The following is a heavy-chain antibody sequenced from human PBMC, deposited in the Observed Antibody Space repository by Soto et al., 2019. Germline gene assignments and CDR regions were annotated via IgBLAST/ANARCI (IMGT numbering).Heavy chain of an antibody. CDR1: GFTVSSNY. J-gene: IGHJ4*02. CDR3: ARHGYSYGEGYFAY. CDR2: IYSGGSA. Sequence: EVQLVESGGGLVQPGGSLRLSCAASGFTVSSNYMSWVRQAPGKGLEWVSVIYSGGSAYYADSVKGRFTISRDNSKNTLYLQMNSLRAEDTAVYYCARHGYSYGEGYFAYRGQGPLVTVSS. V-gene: IGHV3-66*04. D-gene: IGHD5-18*01.